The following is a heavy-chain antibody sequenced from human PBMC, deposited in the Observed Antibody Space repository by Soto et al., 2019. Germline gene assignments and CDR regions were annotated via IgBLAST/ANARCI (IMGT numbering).Heavy chain of an antibody. D-gene: IGHD5-12*01. V-gene: IGHV3-7*03. CDR3: AKYRLRRLPLQIAFDY. CDR1: GFTLSGYS. CDR2: MKRGGSGR. Sequence: PGGSLRLSCVASGFTLSGYSMSWLRQAPGKGLEWVAAMKRGGSGRYYVDSVKGRFTISRDNSKNTLYQQMNSLRAEDTAVYYCAKYRLRRLPLQIAFDYCGQGTLVTVSS. J-gene: IGHJ4*02.